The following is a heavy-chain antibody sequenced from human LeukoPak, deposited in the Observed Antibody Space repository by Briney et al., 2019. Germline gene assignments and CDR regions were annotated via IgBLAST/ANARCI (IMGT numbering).Heavy chain of an antibody. J-gene: IGHJ4*02. CDR2: IYTSGST. CDR1: GGSISSYY. D-gene: IGHD6-13*01. V-gene: IGHV4-4*07. CDR3: ARESVAAAEGDNFDY. Sequence: PSETLSLTCTVSGGSISSYYWSWLRQPAGKGLEWIGRIYTSGSTNYNPSLKSRVTMSVDTSKNQFSLKLSSVTAPDTAVYYCARESVAAAEGDNFDYWGQGTLVTVSS.